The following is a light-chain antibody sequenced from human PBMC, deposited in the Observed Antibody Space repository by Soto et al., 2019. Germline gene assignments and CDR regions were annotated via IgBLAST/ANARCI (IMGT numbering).Light chain of an antibody. Sequence: DIVMTQSPLSLPVTPGEPASISCRSGQSLLHTNGYTYLDWYLQKPGQSPQLLIYLGSTRASRVPDRFSGSGSGTDFTLKISRVEAEDVGVYYCMQALQTPWTFGQGTKLEIK. CDR3: MQALQTPWT. CDR2: LGS. CDR1: QSLLHTNGYTY. V-gene: IGKV2-28*01. J-gene: IGKJ2*02.